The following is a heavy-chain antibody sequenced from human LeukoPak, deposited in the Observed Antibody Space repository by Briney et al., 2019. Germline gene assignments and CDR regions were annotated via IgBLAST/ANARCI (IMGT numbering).Heavy chain of an antibody. Sequence: ASVKVSCTASGYIFTAYGISWVRQAPGQGLEWMGWISALNGNTKYAQNLQDRVTMTTDTSTSTAYLEVRSLRSDDTAFYYCARDGTAPRPLIDYWGQGTLVTVSS. V-gene: IGHV1-18*01. CDR2: ISALNGNT. CDR1: GYIFTAYG. D-gene: IGHD6-6*01. CDR3: ARDGTAPRPLIDY. J-gene: IGHJ4*02.